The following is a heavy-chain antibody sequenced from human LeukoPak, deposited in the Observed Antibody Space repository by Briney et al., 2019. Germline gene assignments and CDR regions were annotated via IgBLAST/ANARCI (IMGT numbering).Heavy chain of an antibody. D-gene: IGHD6-13*01. Sequence: ASVKVSCKVSGGAFYSYSITWVRQAPGQGLEWVGQIIPIFGTTNYAQRFQDRVTITADKSTATAYMELTGLRSDDTAVYYCARGLSVLAAADPPLDAFDIWGQGTMVTVSS. CDR1: GGAFYSYS. CDR2: IIPIFGTT. CDR3: ARGLSVLAAADPPLDAFDI. J-gene: IGHJ3*02. V-gene: IGHV1-69*06.